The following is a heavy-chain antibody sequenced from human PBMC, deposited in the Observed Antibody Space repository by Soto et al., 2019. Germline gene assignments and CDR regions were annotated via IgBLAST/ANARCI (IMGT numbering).Heavy chain of an antibody. D-gene: IGHD5-12*01. CDR1: GFTFSSYG. V-gene: IGHV3-33*01. J-gene: IGHJ4*02. CDR3: AREGHGYPYYFDY. CDR2: IWYDGSNK. Sequence: QVQLVESGGGVVQPGRSLRLSCVASGFTFSSYGMHWVRQAPGKGLEWVAVIWYDGSNKYYADSVKGRFTISRDNSKNTLYLQMNSLRAEDTAVYYCAREGHGYPYYFDYWGQGTLVTVSS.